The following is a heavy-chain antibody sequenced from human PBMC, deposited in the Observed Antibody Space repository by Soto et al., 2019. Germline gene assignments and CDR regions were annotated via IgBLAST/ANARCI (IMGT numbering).Heavy chain of an antibody. Sequence: SGGSLRLSCAASGFTFSTYGMTWVRQAPGKGLEWVSAISGSGDGTYYADSVKGRFTISRDDSQNTLYLQMHSLRAEDTAVYNWAKGGAGYYNFDFWGQGTLVTVSS. J-gene: IGHJ4*02. D-gene: IGHD3-22*01. CDR3: AKGGAGYYNFDF. V-gene: IGHV3-23*01. CDR2: ISGSGDGT. CDR1: GFTFSTYG.